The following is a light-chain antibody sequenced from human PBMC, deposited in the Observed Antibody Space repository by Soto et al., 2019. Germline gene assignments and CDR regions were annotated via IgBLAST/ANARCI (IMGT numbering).Light chain of an antibody. CDR2: AAS. CDR1: QDISNY. CDR3: QKYDSAPLT. V-gene: IGKV1-27*01. J-gene: IGKJ1*01. Sequence: DIQMTQSPSSLSASVGGRVILTCRASQDISNYLAWYQQKPGRVPKLLIFAASTLQSGVPSRFSGTASGTDFTLTITNLQPEDVATYYCQKYDSAPLTFGQGTKVEIQ.